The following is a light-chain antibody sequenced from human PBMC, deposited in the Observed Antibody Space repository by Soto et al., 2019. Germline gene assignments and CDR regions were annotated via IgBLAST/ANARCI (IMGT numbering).Light chain of an antibody. J-gene: IGKJ4*01. Sequence: DIQMTQSPSSLSASVGDRVSITCRASQGISNYLAWYQQKPGKVPEILIYAASTLRSGVPSRFSGGGSGTDFTLTISSLQPGDVATYYYQKYNSAPLTFGGGTKVEIK. CDR2: AAS. V-gene: IGKV1-27*01. CDR1: QGISNY. CDR3: QKYNSAPLT.